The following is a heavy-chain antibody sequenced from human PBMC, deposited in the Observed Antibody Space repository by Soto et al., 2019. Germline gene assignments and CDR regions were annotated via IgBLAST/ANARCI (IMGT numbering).Heavy chain of an antibody. J-gene: IGHJ5*02. D-gene: IGHD4-4*01. CDR1: GGSISSGCYY. CDR2: IYYSGST. Sequence: PSETLSLTCTVSGGSISSGCYYWSWIRQDPGKGLEWIGYIYYSGSTYYNPSLNSRVTISVDTSKNQFSLKLSSVTAADTAVYYCARVIPTVTTQWFDPCGQGTLVTVCS. CDR3: ARVIPTVTTQWFDP. V-gene: IGHV4-31*03.